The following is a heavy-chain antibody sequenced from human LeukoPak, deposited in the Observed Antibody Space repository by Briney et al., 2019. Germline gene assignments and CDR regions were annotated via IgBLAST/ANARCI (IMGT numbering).Heavy chain of an antibody. V-gene: IGHV3-30*18. CDR2: ISYDGSNK. Sequence: GGSVRLSCAASGFTFSSYGMHWVRQAPGKGLEWVAVISYDGSNKYYADSVKGRFTISRDNSKNTLYLQMNSLRAEDTAVYYCAKVLGKMVVAAFDYWGQGTLVTVSS. D-gene: IGHD2-15*01. CDR3: AKVLGKMVVAAFDY. J-gene: IGHJ4*02. CDR1: GFTFSSYG.